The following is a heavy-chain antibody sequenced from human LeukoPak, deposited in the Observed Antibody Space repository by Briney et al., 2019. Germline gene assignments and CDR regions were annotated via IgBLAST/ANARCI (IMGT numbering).Heavy chain of an antibody. Sequence: PGGSLRLSCAASGFTFSSYWMSWVRQAPGKGLEWVANIKQAGSEKYYVDSVKGRFTISRDNAKNSLYLQMNSLRAEDTAVYYCARDLYYYDSSGYSTGDYWGQGTLVTVSS. CDR3: ARDLYYYDSSGYSTGDY. D-gene: IGHD3-22*01. V-gene: IGHV3-7*01. CDR2: IKQAGSEK. CDR1: GFTFSSYW. J-gene: IGHJ4*02.